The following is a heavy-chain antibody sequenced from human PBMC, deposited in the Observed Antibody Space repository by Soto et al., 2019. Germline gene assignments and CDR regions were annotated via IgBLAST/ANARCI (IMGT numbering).Heavy chain of an antibody. CDR2: ISSSSSYI. V-gene: IGHV3-21*01. J-gene: IGHJ5*02. D-gene: IGHD6-13*01. CDR3: ARGSTYSSSWSGHWFDP. CDR1: GFTFSSYS. Sequence: GGSLRLSCAASGFTFSSYSMNWVRQAPGKGLEWVSSISSSSSYIYYADSVKGRFTISRDNAKNSLYLQMNSLRAEDTAVYYCARGSTYSSSWSGHWFDPWGQGTLVTVSA.